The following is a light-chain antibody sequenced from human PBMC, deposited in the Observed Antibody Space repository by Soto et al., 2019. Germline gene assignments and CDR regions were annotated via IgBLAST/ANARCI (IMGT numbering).Light chain of an antibody. CDR1: XXDVGGYNY. CDR3: SSFTSINTWV. Sequence: QSALTQPAXVSGXXXXSXXXXXXXXXXDVGGYNYVSWYQQHPGKAPKLMIYEVSNRPSGVSNRFSGSKSGNTASLTISGLQAEDEADYYCSSFTSINTWVFGGGTKLTVL. J-gene: IGLJ3*02. V-gene: IGLV2-14*01. CDR2: EVS.